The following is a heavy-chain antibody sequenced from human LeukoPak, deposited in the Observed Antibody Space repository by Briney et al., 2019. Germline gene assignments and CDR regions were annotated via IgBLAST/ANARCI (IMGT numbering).Heavy chain of an antibody. V-gene: IGHV1-2*02. Sequence: ASVKVSCKASGYTFRDYYMHWVRQAPGQGLEWMGWINPNSGGTNYAQKLQGRVTMTTDTSTSTAYMELRSLRSDDTAVYYCARDRGQYDSSGYYLWNDYWGQGTLVTVSS. CDR3: ARDRGQYDSSGYYLWNDY. J-gene: IGHJ4*02. D-gene: IGHD3-22*01. CDR2: INPNSGGT. CDR1: GYTFRDYY.